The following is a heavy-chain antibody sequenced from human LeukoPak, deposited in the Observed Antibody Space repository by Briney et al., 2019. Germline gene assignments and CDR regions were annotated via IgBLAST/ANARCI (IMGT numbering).Heavy chain of an antibody. CDR1: GGSISVHY. V-gene: IGHV4-59*08. CDR3: ARHSKYYYDSSGSYVGYFQH. Sequence: SETLSLTCTVSGGSISVHYWSWIRQPPGKGLEWIGYIYYSGSTNYNPSLKSRVTISVDTSKNQFSLKLSSVTAADTAVYYCARHSKYYYDSSGSYVGYFQHWGQGTLVTVSS. D-gene: IGHD3-22*01. J-gene: IGHJ1*01. CDR2: IYYSGST.